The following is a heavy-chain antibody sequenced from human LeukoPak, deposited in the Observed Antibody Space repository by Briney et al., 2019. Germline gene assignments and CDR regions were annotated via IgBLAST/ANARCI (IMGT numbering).Heavy chain of an antibody. CDR2: ISGSSQTI. J-gene: IGHJ4*02. CDR3: SRRGWGSYSQDY. Sequence: GGSLRLSCEGTGFTFGDYFMTWIRQAPGKGLEWLAYISGSSQTIYYADSVRGRFTVSRDNTRQSLYLQMNSLRAEDTAVYYCSRRGWGSYSQDYWGQGTLVTVSA. CDR1: GFTFGDYF. V-gene: IGHV3-11*04. D-gene: IGHD3-10*01.